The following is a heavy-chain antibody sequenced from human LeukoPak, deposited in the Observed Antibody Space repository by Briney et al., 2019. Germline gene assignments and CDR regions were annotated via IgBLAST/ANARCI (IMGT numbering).Heavy chain of an antibody. D-gene: IGHD1-26*01. CDR1: GFTFSSYE. CDR3: ARDRLGATRFIYYYYYYGMDV. CDR2: ISSSGSTI. V-gene: IGHV3-48*03. J-gene: IGHJ6*02. Sequence: GGSLRLSCAASGFTFSSYEMNRVRQAPGKGLEWVSYISSSGSTIYYADSVKGRFTISRDNAKNSLYLQMNSLRAEDTAVYYCARDRLGATRFIYYYYYYGMDVWGQGTTVTVSS.